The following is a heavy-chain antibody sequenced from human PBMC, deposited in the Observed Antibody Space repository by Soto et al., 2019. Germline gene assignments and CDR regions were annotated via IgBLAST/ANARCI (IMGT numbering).Heavy chain of an antibody. CDR3: AKEVSLGSTVDLGY. V-gene: IGHV3-23*01. J-gene: IGHJ4*02. Sequence: GGLRRTCSASGCTFSIFAMSWVRQSAGKGLEWVSTISGSGGSTYYADAVKGRFTISRDNSMGTLYLQMKSLRVEDTAIYYCAKEVSLGSTVDLGYWGQGALVTV. CDR1: GCTFSIFA. D-gene: IGHD7-27*01. CDR2: ISGSGGST.